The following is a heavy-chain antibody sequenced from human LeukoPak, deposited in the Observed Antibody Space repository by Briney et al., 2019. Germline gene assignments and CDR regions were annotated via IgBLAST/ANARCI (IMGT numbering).Heavy chain of an antibody. Sequence: SETLSLTCTVSGGSIRSSYYCWGWIRQPPGKGLEWIGSIYDSGSTYYNPSLKSRVTISVDTSKNQFSLKLNSVTAADTAVYYCARSRGGYSYDHAAYEIWGQGTMVTVSS. CDR3: ARSRGGYSYDHAAYEI. CDR1: GGSIRSSYYC. CDR2: IYDSGST. J-gene: IGHJ3*02. D-gene: IGHD5-24*01. V-gene: IGHV4-39*01.